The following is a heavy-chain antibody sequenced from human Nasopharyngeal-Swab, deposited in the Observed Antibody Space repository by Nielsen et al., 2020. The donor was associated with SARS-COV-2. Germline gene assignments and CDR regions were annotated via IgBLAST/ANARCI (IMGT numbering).Heavy chain of an antibody. CDR2: INHRGST. D-gene: IGHD6-13*01. CDR1: GGSFSGYY. J-gene: IGHJ4*02. Sequence: SQTLSLTCAVYGGSFSGYYWSWIRQPPGKGLEWIGEINHRGSTNYNPSLKSRVTISVDTSTNQFSLKLSSVTAADTAVYYCARWGNSSSWYYFDYWGQGTLVTVSS. CDR3: ARWGNSSSWYYFDY. V-gene: IGHV4-34*01.